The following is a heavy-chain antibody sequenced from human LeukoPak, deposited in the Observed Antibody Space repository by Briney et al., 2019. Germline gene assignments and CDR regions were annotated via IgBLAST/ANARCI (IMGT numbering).Heavy chain of an antibody. CDR1: GYTFTGYY. Sequence: ASVKVSCKASGYTFTGYYMRWVRQAPGQGLEWMGWINPNSGGTNYAQKFQGRVTMTRDTSISTAYMELSRLRSDDTAVYYCARDPPLGLGYCSSTSCYSDYWGQGTLVTVSS. CDR3: ARDPPLGLGYCSSTSCYSDY. J-gene: IGHJ4*02. V-gene: IGHV1-2*02. D-gene: IGHD2-2*01. CDR2: INPNSGGT.